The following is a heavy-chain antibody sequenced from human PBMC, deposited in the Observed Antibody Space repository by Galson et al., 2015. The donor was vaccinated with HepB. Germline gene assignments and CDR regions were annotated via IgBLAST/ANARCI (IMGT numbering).Heavy chain of an antibody. J-gene: IGHJ4*02. D-gene: IGHD3-10*01. CDR2: IRYDGSNK. CDR3: AKSPARGVMMEDY. Sequence: PLRLSCAASGFTFRSHVMHWGRQAPGKGLEWVAFIRYDGSNKYYADSVKGRFTISRDNSKNTLYLQMNSLRAEDTAVYYCAKSPARGVMMEDYWGQGTLVTVSP. CDR1: GFTFRSHV. V-gene: IGHV3-30*02.